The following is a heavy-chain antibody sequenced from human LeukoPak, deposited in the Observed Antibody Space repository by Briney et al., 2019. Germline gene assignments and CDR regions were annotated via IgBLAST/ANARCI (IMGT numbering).Heavy chain of an antibody. Sequence: SETLSLTCTVSGGSISSGSYYWSWIRQPAGKGLEWIGRIYTSGSTYYNPSLKSRVTISVDTSKNQFSLKLSSVTAADTAVYYCARGQVEKWLVSRPLFDPWGQGTLVTVSS. J-gene: IGHJ5*02. CDR1: GGSISSGSYY. V-gene: IGHV4-61*02. D-gene: IGHD6-19*01. CDR3: ARGQVEKWLVSRPLFDP. CDR2: IYTSGST.